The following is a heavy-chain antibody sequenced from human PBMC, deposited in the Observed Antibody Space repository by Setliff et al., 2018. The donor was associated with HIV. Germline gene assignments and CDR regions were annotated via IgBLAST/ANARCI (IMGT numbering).Heavy chain of an antibody. CDR2: VYYSGTT. CDR1: GGSISSSSYY. V-gene: IGHV4-39*01. CDR3: ARHFSIFGVTIISNDAFDI. J-gene: IGHJ3*02. Sequence: PSETLSLTCTVSGGSISSSSYYWGWVRQPPGKGLEWIGSVYYSGTTYYNPSLTRRVTISVDTSKNQFSLKLTSVTAADTALYYCARHFSIFGVTIISNDAFDIWGRGTMVTVSS. D-gene: IGHD3-3*01.